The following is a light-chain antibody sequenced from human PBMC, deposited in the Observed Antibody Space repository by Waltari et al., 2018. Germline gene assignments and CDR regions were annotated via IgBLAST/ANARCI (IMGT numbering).Light chain of an antibody. V-gene: IGLV3-1*01. CDR1: GWGKKY. Sequence: SYELTQPPSASVSQGQTAGNARRGEGWGKKYVSWYQQKPGQSPVLLIYQDNKRPSGIPERFSGSNSGNTATLTISGTQTLDEADYYCQAWDTRGVFGTGTKVTVL. CDR2: QDN. J-gene: IGLJ1*01. CDR3: QAWDTRGV.